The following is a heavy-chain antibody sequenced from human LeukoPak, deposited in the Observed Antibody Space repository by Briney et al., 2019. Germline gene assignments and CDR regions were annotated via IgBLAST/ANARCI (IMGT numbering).Heavy chain of an antibody. J-gene: IGHJ4*02. CDR2: IYYSGST. CDR3: ARVGGWFGELLG. CDR1: GGSISSGDYY. Sequence: PSETLSLTCTVSGGSISSGDYYWSWIRQPPGKGLEWIGYIYYSGSTYYNPSLKSRVTISVDTSKNQLSLKLSSVTAADTAVYYCARVGGWFGELLGWGQGTLVTVSS. V-gene: IGHV4-30-4*01. D-gene: IGHD3-10*01.